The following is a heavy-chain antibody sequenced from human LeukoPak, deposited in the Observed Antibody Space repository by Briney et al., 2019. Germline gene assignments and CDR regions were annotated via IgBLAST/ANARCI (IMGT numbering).Heavy chain of an antibody. CDR2: ISSSSSYI. Sequence: GGSLRLSCAASGFTFSSYSMTWVRQAPGKGLEWVSSISSSSSYISYADSVKGRFTISRDNAKNSLSLQMNSLRAEDTAVYYCARDRDDYDSSGSNWFDPWGQGTLVTVSS. D-gene: IGHD3-22*01. CDR1: GFTFSSYS. CDR3: ARDRDDYDSSGSNWFDP. V-gene: IGHV3-21*04. J-gene: IGHJ5*02.